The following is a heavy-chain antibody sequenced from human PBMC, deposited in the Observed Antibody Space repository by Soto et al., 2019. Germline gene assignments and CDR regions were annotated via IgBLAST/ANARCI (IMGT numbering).Heavy chain of an antibody. CDR1: GGTFRNDI. D-gene: IGHD5-12*01. CDR3: VRDSPIGSTFSGYDGIDY. J-gene: IGHJ4*02. Sequence: SVKVSCKTSGGTFRNDIITWVRQAPGQGLEWIGRIIPLLETTNYAQKIKGRVTITADKSTGTAYMELNSLRSEDTAVFFFVRDSPIGSTFSGYDGIDYWGQGTLVTVSS. CDR2: IIPLLETT. V-gene: IGHV1-69*08.